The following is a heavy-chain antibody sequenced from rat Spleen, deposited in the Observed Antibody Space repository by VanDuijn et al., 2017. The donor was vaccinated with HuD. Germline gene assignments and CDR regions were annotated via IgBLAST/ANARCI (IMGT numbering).Heavy chain of an antibody. Sequence: EVQLVESGGGLAQPGKSLKLSCAASGFTFSDYGMAWVRQAPTKGLEWVATISYGDSSGHSSTYYRDSVKGRFTISRDDAKSTLYLQMDSLRSEDTATYYCTTVGNYFNYWGQGVMVTVSS. J-gene: IGHJ2*01. CDR2: ISYGDSSGHSST. CDR3: TTVGNYFNY. CDR1: GFTFSDYG. D-gene: IGHD1-1*01. V-gene: IGHV5-29*01.